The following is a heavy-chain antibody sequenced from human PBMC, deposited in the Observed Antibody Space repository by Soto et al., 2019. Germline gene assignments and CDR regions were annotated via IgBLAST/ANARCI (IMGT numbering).Heavy chain of an antibody. J-gene: IGHJ4*02. CDR2: INHSGST. V-gene: IGHV4-34*01. CDR1: GGSFSGYY. D-gene: IGHD5-18*01. CDR3: ARSYSYGQLDFDY. Sequence: SETLSLTCAVYGGSFSGYYWSWIRQPPGKGLEWIGEINHSGSTNYNPSLKSRVTISVDTSKNQFSLKLSSVTAADTAVYYCARSYSYGQLDFDYWGQGTLVTVSS.